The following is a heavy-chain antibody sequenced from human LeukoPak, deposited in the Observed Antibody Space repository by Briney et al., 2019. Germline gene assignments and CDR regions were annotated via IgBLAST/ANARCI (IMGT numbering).Heavy chain of an antibody. J-gene: IGHJ4*02. CDR1: GGSISSSNW. Sequence: PSGTLSLTCAVSGGSISSSNWWSWVRQPPGKGLEWIGEIYHSGSTNYNPSLKSRVTISVDKSKNQFSLKLSSVTAADTAVYYCARYSGYDEYYFDYWGQGTLVTVSS. CDR2: IYHSGST. V-gene: IGHV4-4*02. D-gene: IGHD5-12*01. CDR3: ARYSGYDEYYFDY.